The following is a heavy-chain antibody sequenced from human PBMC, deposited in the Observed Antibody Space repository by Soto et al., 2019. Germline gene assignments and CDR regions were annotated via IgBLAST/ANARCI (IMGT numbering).Heavy chain of an antibody. CDR3: AKVEEWMINTAENFQH. CDR2: ISVSGSTT. CDR1: GFTFSNSA. V-gene: IGHV3-23*01. Sequence: EVHLLESGGGLVQPGGSLRLSCAASGFTFSNSARSWVRQAPGRGLEWVSSISVSGSTTYSAGSVKGRFTISRDNSKNTLYLQLNSPRVEETGGYYCAKVEEWMINTAENFQHWGQGTLVTVSS. D-gene: IGHD3-16*01. J-gene: IGHJ1*01.